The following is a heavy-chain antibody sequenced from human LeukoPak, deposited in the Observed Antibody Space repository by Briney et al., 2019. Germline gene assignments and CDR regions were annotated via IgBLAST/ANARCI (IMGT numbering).Heavy chain of an antibody. Sequence: SETLSLTCTVSGGSISSSSYYWGWIRQPPGKGLEWIGSIYYSGSTYYNPSLKSRVTISVDTSKNQFSLKLSSVTAADTAVYYCAREGMITFGGVIVPTNPDYWGQGTLVTVSS. CDR3: AREGMITFGGVIVPTNPDY. CDR1: GGSISSSSYY. D-gene: IGHD3-16*02. V-gene: IGHV4-39*02. CDR2: IYYSGST. J-gene: IGHJ4*02.